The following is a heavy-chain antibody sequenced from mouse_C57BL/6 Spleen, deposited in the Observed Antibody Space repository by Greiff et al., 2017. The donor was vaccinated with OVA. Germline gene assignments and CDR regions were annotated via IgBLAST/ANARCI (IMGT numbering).Heavy chain of an antibody. CDR2: ISGGGGNT. Sequence: EVKLMESGGGLVKPGGSLKLSCAASGFTFSSYTMSWVRQTPEKRLEWVATISGGGGNTYYPDSVKGRFTISRDNAKNTLYLQMSSLRSEDTALYYCARWLLSWYFDVWGTGTTVTVSS. CDR1: GFTFSSYT. V-gene: IGHV5-9*01. CDR3: ARWLLSWYFDV. D-gene: IGHD2-3*01. J-gene: IGHJ1*03.